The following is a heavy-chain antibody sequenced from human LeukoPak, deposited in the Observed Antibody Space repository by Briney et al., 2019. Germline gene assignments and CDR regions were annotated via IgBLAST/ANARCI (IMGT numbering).Heavy chain of an antibody. CDR3: ARGPSGSDY. CDR2: INPSSGGT. D-gene: IGHD3-10*01. J-gene: IGHJ4*02. Sequence: ASVRVSCKVSGYTFTGYCLHWVRQAPGQGLEWMGRINPSSGGTNYAQKFQGRVTMTRDTSINTAYMDLSSLRSDDTAVYYCARGPSGSDYWGQGTLVIVS. CDR1: GYTFTGYC. V-gene: IGHV1-2*06.